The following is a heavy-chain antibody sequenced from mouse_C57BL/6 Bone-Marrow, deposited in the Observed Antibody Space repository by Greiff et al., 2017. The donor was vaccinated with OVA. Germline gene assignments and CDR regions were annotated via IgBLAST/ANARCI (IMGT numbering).Heavy chain of an antibody. CDR2: ISNGGGST. CDR3: ARSFYDYAFAY. J-gene: IGHJ3*01. CDR1: GFTFSDYY. Sequence: EVQLVESGGGLVQPGGSLKLSCAASGFTFSDYYMYWVRQTPEKRLEWVAYISNGGGSTYYPDTVKGRFTISRDNAKNTLYLQMSRLKSEDTAMYYCARSFYDYAFAYWGQGTLVTVSA. D-gene: IGHD2-4*01. V-gene: IGHV5-12*01.